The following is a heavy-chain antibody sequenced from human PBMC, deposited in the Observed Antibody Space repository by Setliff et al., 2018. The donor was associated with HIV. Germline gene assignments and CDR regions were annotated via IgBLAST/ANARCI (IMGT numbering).Heavy chain of an antibody. V-gene: IGHV1-18*01. D-gene: IGHD7-27*01. CDR3: ARTHPGDLLPED. Sequence: ASVKVSCKDSGYTFKYYDMCWVRQAPGQGLEWLGWIAVVTPDTKYAEKFQGRLTLTTDTTTNTGYMELRNLRSDDTAVYYCARTHPGDLLPEDWGQGTLVTVSS. CDR2: IAVVTPDT. CDR1: GYTFKYYD. J-gene: IGHJ4*01.